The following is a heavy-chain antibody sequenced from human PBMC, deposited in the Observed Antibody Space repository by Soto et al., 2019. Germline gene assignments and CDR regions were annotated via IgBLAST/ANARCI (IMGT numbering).Heavy chain of an antibody. Sequence: QVQLVQSGAEVKKPGSSVKVSCTASGGTFSSYTISWVRQAPGQGLEWMGRIIPILGIANYAQKFQGRVTITADKSTSTAYTELSSLRSEDTAVYYCARDGEYYDFWSGYYGHWGQGTLVTVSA. J-gene: IGHJ4*02. CDR1: GGTFSSYT. CDR3: ARDGEYYDFWSGYYGH. V-gene: IGHV1-69*08. D-gene: IGHD3-3*01. CDR2: IIPILGIA.